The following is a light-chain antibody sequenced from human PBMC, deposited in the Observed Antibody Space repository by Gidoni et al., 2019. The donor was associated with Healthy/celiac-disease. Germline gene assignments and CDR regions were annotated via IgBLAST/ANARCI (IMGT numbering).Light chain of an antibody. CDR3: QQINSYPLT. V-gene: IGKV1-9*01. CDR2: ASS. J-gene: IGKJ4*01. Sequence: LPFTPSPSFLSASVGDRVTITCRASQGISSYLAWYQQKPGKAPKLLNYASSTLQSGVPSRFSGSGSGTEFTLTISSLQPEDFATYYCQQINSYPLTFGGGTKVEIK. CDR1: QGISSY.